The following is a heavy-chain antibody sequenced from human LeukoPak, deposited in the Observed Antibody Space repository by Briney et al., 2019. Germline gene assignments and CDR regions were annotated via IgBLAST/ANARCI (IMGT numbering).Heavy chain of an antibody. CDR2: IYYTGST. D-gene: IGHD2-2*01. CDR1: GGSIYSYY. Sequence: PETLSLTSTLSGGSIYSYYWSWIRQPPPKGLEWSGYIYYTGSTEYHPSLKRRVTISFDTSNHQFSLKLPSESAADRAVYYCARVYQSAEYYFDYWGQGNLVSVSS. CDR3: ARVYQSAEYYFDY. V-gene: IGHV4-59*01. J-gene: IGHJ4*02.